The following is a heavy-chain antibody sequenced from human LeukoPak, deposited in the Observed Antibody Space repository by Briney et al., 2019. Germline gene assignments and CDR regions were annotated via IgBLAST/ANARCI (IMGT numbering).Heavy chain of an antibody. CDR2: IKEDGSAK. CDR1: GFTFTDYW. Sequence: GGSLRLSCAASGFTFTDYWMNWVRQAPGKGLEWVANIKEDGSAKFYVDSLKGRFTVSRDNAKNSLYLQMNSLRAEDTAVYYCGRASRTLVRGEIGYWGQGTLVTVSS. V-gene: IGHV3-7*01. CDR3: GRASRTLVRGEIGY. J-gene: IGHJ4*02. D-gene: IGHD3-10*01.